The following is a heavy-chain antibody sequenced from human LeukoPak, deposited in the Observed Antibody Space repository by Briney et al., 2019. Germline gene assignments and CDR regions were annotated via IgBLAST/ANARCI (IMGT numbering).Heavy chain of an antibody. J-gene: IGHJ4*02. CDR2: IYYSGST. V-gene: IGHV4-59*08. D-gene: IGHD5-12*01. CDR3: ARAPEYSSGYDN. Sequence: PSETLSLTCTVSGGSISSYYWSWIRQPPGKGLEWIGYIYYSGSTNYNPSLKSRVTISVDTSKNQFSLKMNSVTAADTAVYYCARAPEYSSGYDNWGQGTLVTVSS. CDR1: GGSISSYY.